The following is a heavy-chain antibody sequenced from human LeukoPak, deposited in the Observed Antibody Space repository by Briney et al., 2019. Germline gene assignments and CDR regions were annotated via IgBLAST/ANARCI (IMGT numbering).Heavy chain of an antibody. V-gene: IGHV4-4*07. D-gene: IGHD6-19*01. CDR3: ARGHPGGWYFFDH. CDR2: IYFTGNT. J-gene: IGHJ4*02. Sequence: SETLSLTCNVSGGFMGSYYSTWIRQPAGKGLDWIGRIYFTGNTDYNPSLQSRVTMSVDTSNNVFSLKLRSVTAADTAIYYCARGHPGGWYFFDHWGQGTLVSVSS. CDR1: GGFMGSYY.